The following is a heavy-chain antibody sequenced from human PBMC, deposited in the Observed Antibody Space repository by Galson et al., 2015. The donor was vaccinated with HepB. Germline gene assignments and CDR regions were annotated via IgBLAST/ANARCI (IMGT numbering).Heavy chain of an antibody. CDR1: GFTFSSYA. Sequence: SLRLSCAASGFTFSSYAMHWVRQAPGKGLERVAVISYDGSNKYYADSVKGRFTISRDNSKNTLYLQMNSLRAEDTAVYYCARDQGLSWIQLWWVEAFDIWGQGTMVTVSS. V-gene: IGHV3-30*04. CDR2: ISYDGSNK. J-gene: IGHJ3*02. D-gene: IGHD5-18*01. CDR3: ARDQGLSWIQLWWVEAFDI.